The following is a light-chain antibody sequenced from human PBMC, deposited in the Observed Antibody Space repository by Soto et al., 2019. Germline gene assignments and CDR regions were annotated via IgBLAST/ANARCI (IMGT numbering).Light chain of an antibody. Sequence: DIQMTQSPSTLSASVGDRVTITCRASQSISTRLAWYQQKPGKAPKLLIYKASSLEIGVPSRFSGSGSGTEFTLTISSLQPDDFATYYCHQYNSYSWTFGQGTRVEIK. J-gene: IGKJ1*01. CDR1: QSISTR. V-gene: IGKV1-5*03. CDR3: HQYNSYSWT. CDR2: KAS.